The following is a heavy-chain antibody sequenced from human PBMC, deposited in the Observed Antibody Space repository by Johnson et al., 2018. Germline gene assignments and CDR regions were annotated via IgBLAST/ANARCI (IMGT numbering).Heavy chain of an antibody. CDR2: ISYDGSNK. CDR3: VPMDTAMAN. V-gene: IGHV3-30*03. D-gene: IGHD5-18*01. J-gene: IGHJ3*01. CDR1: GFTFSTYG. Sequence: QVQLVESGGGAVQPGRSLRLSCGASGFTFSTYGMHWVRQAPGKGLEWVAVISYDGSNKYYADSVKGRFTISRDNSKNTLYLQMNSLRAEDTAGYYCVPMDTAMANWGQGTMVTVSS.